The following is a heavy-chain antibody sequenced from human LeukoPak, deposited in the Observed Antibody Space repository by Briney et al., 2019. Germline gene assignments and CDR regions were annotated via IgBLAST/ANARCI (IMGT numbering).Heavy chain of an antibody. CDR1: GYTFTGYY. CDR3: ARELAIAAAVGAFDI. J-gene: IGHJ3*02. D-gene: IGHD6-13*01. V-gene: IGHV1-2*02. CDR2: INPNSGGT. Sequence: ASVKVSFKASGYTFTGYYMHWVRQAPGQGLEWMGWINPNSGGTNYAQKFQGRVTMTRDTSISTAYMELSRLRSDDTAVYYCARELAIAAAVGAFDIWGQGTMVTVSS.